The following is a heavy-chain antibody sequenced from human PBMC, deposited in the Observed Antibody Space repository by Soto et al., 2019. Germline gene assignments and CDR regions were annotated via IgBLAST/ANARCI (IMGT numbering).Heavy chain of an antibody. J-gene: IGHJ6*02. CDR3: ATTAGTYYYYGMDV. CDR2: ISGSGGST. CDR1: GFTFSNLA. D-gene: IGHD6-13*01. V-gene: IGHV3-23*01. Sequence: PGGSLRLSCAASGFTFSNLAMSWVRQAPGKGLEWVSAISGSGGSTYYADSVRGRFTISRDNSKNTLYLQMNSLRAEDTAVYYCATTAGTYYYYGMDVWGQGTTVTVSS.